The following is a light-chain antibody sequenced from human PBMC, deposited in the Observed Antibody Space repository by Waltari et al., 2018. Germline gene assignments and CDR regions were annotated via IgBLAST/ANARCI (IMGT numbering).Light chain of an antibody. J-gene: IGKJ4*01. V-gene: IGKV3-11*01. CDR2: DTS. CDR3: HQLRNWPLT. Sequence: EIVLTQSPATLSLSPGERATLSCRASQSVNWYLAWYQQRPGQAPRLLIYDTSNRATGIPARFSGSGSETDFTLTISSLEPYDSAVYYCHQLRNWPLTFGGGTKVEIK. CDR1: QSVNWY.